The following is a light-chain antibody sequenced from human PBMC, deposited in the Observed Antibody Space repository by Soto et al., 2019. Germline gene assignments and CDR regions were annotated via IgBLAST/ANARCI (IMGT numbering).Light chain of an antibody. CDR3: CSYAGSSTWM. CDR1: SSDVGSYNL. V-gene: IGLV2-23*01. CDR2: EGS. J-gene: IGLJ3*02. Sequence: QSVLTQPASVSGFPGQSITISCTGTSSDVGSYNLVSWYQQHPGKAPKLMIYEGSKRPSGVSNRFSGSKSGNTASLTISGLQAEDEADYYCCSYAGSSTWMFGGGTKVTVL.